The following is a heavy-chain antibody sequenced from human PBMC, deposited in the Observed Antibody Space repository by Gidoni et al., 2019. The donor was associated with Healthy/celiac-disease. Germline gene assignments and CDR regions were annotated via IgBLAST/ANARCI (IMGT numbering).Heavy chain of an antibody. D-gene: IGHD5-12*01. V-gene: IGHV4-38-2*02. CDR2: SYHSGST. CDR3: AREQEMATIRDFDY. Sequence: QVQLQVSGLGLGMPSEALSLTCAVSGYPISSGSYWGWIRQPPGKGLEWIGSSYHSGSTYYNPSLKSRVTISVDTSKNQFSLKLSSETAADTAVYYCAREQEMATIRDFDYWGQGTLVTVSS. CDR1: GYPISSGSY. J-gene: IGHJ4*02.